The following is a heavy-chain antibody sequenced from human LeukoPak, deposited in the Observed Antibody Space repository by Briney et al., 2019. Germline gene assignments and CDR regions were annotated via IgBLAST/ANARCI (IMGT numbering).Heavy chain of an antibody. J-gene: IGHJ6*02. CDR3: ARSNVPSKWWAYAMDV. CDR2: ISNDESKI. D-gene: IGHD2-8*01. V-gene: IGHV3-30-3*01. Sequence: GGSLRLSCTAFGFSFGTFSMHWVRQIPGKGLEWVAVISNDESKIYYAGSVKGRFTISRDNSRSTLYLQMDSLRPDDTAVYYCARSNVPSKWWAYAMDVWGQGTMVTVSS. CDR1: GFSFGTFS.